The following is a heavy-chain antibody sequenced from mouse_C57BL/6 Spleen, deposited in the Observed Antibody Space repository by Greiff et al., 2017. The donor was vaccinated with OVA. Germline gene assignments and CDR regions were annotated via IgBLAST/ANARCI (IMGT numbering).Heavy chain of an antibody. CDR3: ARDRGLSYYFDY. J-gene: IGHJ2*01. Sequence: EVKLVESGGGLVKPGGSLKLSCAASGFTFSSYAMSWVRQTPEKRLEWVATISDGGSYTYYPANVKGRFTISRDNAKNNLYLQMSHLKSEDTAMYYCARDRGLSYYFDYWGQGTTLTVSS. CDR1: GFTFSSYA. D-gene: IGHD2-2*01. CDR2: ISDGGSYT. V-gene: IGHV5-4*01.